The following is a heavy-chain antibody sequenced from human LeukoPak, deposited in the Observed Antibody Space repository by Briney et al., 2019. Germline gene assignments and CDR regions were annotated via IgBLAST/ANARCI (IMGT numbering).Heavy chain of an antibody. V-gene: IGHV3-49*03. D-gene: IGHD3-22*01. CDR3: TRVYYDSSGYYYPSYFDY. J-gene: IGHJ4*02. CDR2: IRSKAYGGTT. CDR1: GFTFGDYA. Sequence: GGSLRLSCTASGFTFGDYAMSWFRQAPGKGLEWVGFIRSKAYGGTTEYAASVKGRFTISRDDSKSIAYLRMNSLKTEDTAVYYCTRVYYDSSGYYYPSYFDYWGQGTLVTVSS.